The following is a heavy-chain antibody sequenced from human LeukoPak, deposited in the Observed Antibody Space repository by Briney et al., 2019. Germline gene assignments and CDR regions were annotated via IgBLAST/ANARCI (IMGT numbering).Heavy chain of an antibody. CDR3: AKAWALVVVATADDY. D-gene: IGHD2-15*01. CDR2: ISGSGGST. J-gene: IGHJ4*02. Sequence: PGGSLRLSCAASGFTFSSYAMSWVRQAPGKGLEWVSAISGSGGSTYYADSVKGRFTISRDNSKNTLYLQMNSLRAEDTAVYYCAKAWALVVVATADDYWGQGTLVTVSS. V-gene: IGHV3-23*01. CDR1: GFTFSSYA.